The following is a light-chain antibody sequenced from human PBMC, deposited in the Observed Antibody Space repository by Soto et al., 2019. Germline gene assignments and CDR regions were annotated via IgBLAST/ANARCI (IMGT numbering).Light chain of an antibody. CDR3: QQYGDSPQP. V-gene: IGKV3-20*01. J-gene: IGKJ1*01. CDR2: GAS. Sequence: GVTLSAGAVSLSQGERATLSCRASQSVGSSLSWYQQNPGQAPRLLFYGASNRATAIPDRFSGSGFGTDFTLTITRLEPEDFALYYCQQYGDSPQPFGPRTKADI. CDR1: QSVGSS.